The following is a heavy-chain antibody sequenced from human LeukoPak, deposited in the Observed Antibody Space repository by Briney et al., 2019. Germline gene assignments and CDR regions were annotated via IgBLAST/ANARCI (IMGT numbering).Heavy chain of an antibody. D-gene: IGHD6-6*01. CDR2: IYTSGST. J-gene: IGHJ6*03. Sequence: SQTLSLTCTVSGGSISSGSYYWSWIRQPAGKGLEWIGRIYTSGSTNYNPSLKSRVTISVDTSKNQFSLKLISVTAADTAIYYCARAIAARRSSWYSARYYFYMDVWGKGTTVTVSS. CDR3: ARAIAARRSSWYSARYYFYMDV. V-gene: IGHV4-61*02. CDR1: GGSISSGSYY.